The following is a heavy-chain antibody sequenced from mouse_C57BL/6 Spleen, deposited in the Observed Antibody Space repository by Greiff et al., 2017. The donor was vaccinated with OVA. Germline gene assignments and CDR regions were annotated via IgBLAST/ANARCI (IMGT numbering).Heavy chain of an antibody. V-gene: IGHV1-53*01. CDR2: INPRNGGT. CDR1: GYTFTSYG. D-gene: IGHD2-4*01. CDR3: ARSLSDYDKRYDY. Sequence: QVQLQQPGPELVKPGASVKLSCKASGYTFTSYGMHWVKQRPGQGLEWIGYINPRNGGTNYNEKFKSKATLTVDKSSSTAYMQLSSLTSDDSAVYYFARSLSDYDKRYDYWGQGTTVTVAS. J-gene: IGHJ2*01.